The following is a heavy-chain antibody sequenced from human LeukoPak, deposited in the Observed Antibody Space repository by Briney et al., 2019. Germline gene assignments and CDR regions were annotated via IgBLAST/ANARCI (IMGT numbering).Heavy chain of an antibody. CDR3: ARDYLYHYYDSSGYYIRFDY. D-gene: IGHD3-22*01. V-gene: IGHV3-48*04. CDR2: ISSSSSTI. Sequence: GGSLRLSCAASGFTFSSYSMNWVRQAPGKGLEWVSYISSSSSTIYYADSVKGRFTISRDNAKNSLYLQMNSLRAEDTAVYYCARDYLYHYYDSSGYYIRFDYWGQGTLVTVSS. CDR1: GFTFSSYS. J-gene: IGHJ4*02.